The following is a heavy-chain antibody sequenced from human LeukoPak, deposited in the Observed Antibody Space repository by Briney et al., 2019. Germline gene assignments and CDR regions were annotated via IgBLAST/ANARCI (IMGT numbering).Heavy chain of an antibody. CDR1: GFTFSSYE. CDR2: ISSSGSTV. D-gene: IGHD2-2*01. Sequence: PGGSLRLSCAASGFTFSSYEMSWVRQAPGKGLEWISYISSSGSTVYYADSVKGRFTISRDNVKNSLYLQMNSLRAEDTALYYCAPRPRYCSSTSCPWGQGTLVTVSS. V-gene: IGHV3-48*03. J-gene: IGHJ5*02. CDR3: APRPRYCSSTSCP.